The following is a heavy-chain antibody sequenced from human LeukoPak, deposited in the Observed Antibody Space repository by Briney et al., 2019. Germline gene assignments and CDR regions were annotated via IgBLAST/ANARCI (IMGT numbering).Heavy chain of an antibody. Sequence: SETLSLTCTVSGGSISSYYWSWIRQPPGKELEWIGYFYYSGRTNYNPSLKSRVTISVDTSKNQFSLKLSSVTAADTAVYYCARHDGGFDYWGQGTLVTASS. D-gene: IGHD4-23*01. V-gene: IGHV4-59*08. J-gene: IGHJ4*02. CDR3: ARHDGGFDY. CDR1: GGSISSYY. CDR2: FYYSGRT.